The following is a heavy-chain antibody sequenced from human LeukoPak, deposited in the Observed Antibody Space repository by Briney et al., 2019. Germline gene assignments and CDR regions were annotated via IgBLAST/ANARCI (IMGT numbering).Heavy chain of an antibody. CDR3: ARDVVAAVGSFDY. V-gene: IGHV4-4*07. D-gene: IGHD2-2*01. J-gene: IGHJ4*02. CDR1: GDSINSFY. CDR2: IYTSGST. Sequence: PSETLSLTCTVSGDSINSFYWSWIRQPAGKGLEWIGRIYTSGSTNYSPSLKSRVTMSVDTSKNQFSLKLSSVTAADTAVYYCARDVVAAVGSFDYWGQGTQVTVSS.